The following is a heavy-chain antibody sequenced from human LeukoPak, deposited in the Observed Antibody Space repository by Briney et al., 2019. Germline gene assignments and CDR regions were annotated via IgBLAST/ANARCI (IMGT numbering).Heavy chain of an antibody. CDR3: ARGYYYFPL. Sequence: ASVKVSCKASGYSFTSYYMQLVRQAPGQGLEWMGIINPIGGSTTYAQNFQGRVTMTRDTSTSTVYMHLTSLRAEDTAVYYCARGYYYFPLWGQGTLVTASS. D-gene: IGHD3-10*02. CDR1: GYSFTSYY. V-gene: IGHV1-46*01. CDR2: INPIGGST. J-gene: IGHJ4*02.